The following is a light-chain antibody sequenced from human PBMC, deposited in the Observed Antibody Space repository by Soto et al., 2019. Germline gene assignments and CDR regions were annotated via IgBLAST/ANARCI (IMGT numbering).Light chain of an antibody. CDR1: SGDIGGYNY. CDR3: SSFTSTSTVV. J-gene: IGLJ2*01. V-gene: IGLV2-14*01. Sequence: QSVLTQPASVSGSLGQSITISCTGTSGDIGGYNYVSWYQQHPGKAPKVMIFEVSKRPSGVSNRFSGSESGNMASLTISGLQAEDEGDYYCSSFTSTSTVVLGGGTKVTVL. CDR2: EVS.